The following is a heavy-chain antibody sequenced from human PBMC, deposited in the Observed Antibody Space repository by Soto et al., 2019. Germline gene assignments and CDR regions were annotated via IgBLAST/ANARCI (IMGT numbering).Heavy chain of an antibody. V-gene: IGHV3-66*01. J-gene: IGHJ4*02. CDR2: IYGGGST. CDR1: GFTISSNY. CDR3: ASSESKPRFHS. D-gene: IGHD1-26*01. Sequence: EVQLVESGEGLVQPGGSLRLSCAASGFTISSNYMNWVCQAPGKGLEWVSIIYGGGSTYYADSVKGRFTISRDTSKNTLYLQMNSLRAEDTAVYYCASSESKPRFHSWGQGTLVTVSS.